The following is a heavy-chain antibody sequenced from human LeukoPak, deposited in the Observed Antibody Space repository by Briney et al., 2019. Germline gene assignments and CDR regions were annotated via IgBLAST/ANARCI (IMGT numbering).Heavy chain of an antibody. D-gene: IGHD3-3*01. J-gene: IGHJ3*02. V-gene: IGHV1-8*03. CDR1: GYTFTSYD. CDR2: MNPNSGNT. Sequence: ASVKVSRKASGYTFTSYDINWVRQATGQGLEWMGWMNPNSGNTGYAQKFQGRVTITRNTSISTAYMELSSLRSEDTAVHYCARAYDLGLDAFDIWGQGTMVTVSS. CDR3: ARAYDLGLDAFDI.